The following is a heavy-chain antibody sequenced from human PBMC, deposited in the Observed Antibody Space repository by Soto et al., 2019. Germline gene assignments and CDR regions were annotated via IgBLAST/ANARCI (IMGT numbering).Heavy chain of an antibody. V-gene: IGHV4-59*01. CDR1: GHSIAGSY. CDR3: ARDMPYAAGSLAGSDY. Sequence: SGTLAVTCTVAGHSIAGSYWSWIRQPPGKTLEWIGYIYHSGTTTYNPSLKSRVSISVDTSKNQFSLRLTSVIAADTAVYYCARDMPYAAGSLAGSDYWGQGILVTVTS. CDR2: IYHSGTT. D-gene: IGHD1-26*01. J-gene: IGHJ4*02.